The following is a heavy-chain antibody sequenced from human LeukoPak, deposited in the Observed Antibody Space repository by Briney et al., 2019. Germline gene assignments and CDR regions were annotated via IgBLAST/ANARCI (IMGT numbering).Heavy chain of an antibody. CDR2: IYSAGNT. D-gene: IGHD2-21*02. J-gene: IGHJ4*02. Sequence: GGSLRLSCAASGFTVSNNYMSWVRQAPGKGLEWVSVIYSAGNTYYADSVKGRFTISRDNSKNTLYLQMNSLRAEDTAVYFCARSGGDYLFFDGWGQGTLVTVSS. CDR3: ARSGGDYLFFDG. V-gene: IGHV3-66*01. CDR1: GFTVSNNY.